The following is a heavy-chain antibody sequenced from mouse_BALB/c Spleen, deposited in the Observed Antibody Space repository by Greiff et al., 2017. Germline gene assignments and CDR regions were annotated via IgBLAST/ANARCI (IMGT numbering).Heavy chain of an antibody. V-gene: IGHV14-4*02. CDR1: GFNIKDYY. D-gene: IGHD6-2*01. CDR3: NGLHAMDY. Sequence: EVQLQQSGAELVRSGASVKLSCTASGFNIKDYYMHWVKQRPEQGLEWIGWIDPENGDTEYAPKFQGKATMTADTSSNTAYLQLSSLTSEDAAVYYCNGLHAMDYWGQGTSVTVSS. CDR2: IDPENGDT. J-gene: IGHJ4*01.